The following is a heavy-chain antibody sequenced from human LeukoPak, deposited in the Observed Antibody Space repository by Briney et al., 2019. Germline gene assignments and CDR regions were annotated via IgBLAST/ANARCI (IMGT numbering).Heavy chain of an antibody. V-gene: IGHV3-23*01. J-gene: IGHJ5*02. CDR2: ISGSGATT. D-gene: IGHD2/OR15-2a*01. Sequence: GGSLRLSCAASGFIFSSYGMSWVRQAPGKGLEWVSTISGSGATTYYADSVKGRFTISRDNSKNTLYLQMNSLRAEDTAVYYCAKKYSTGLDPWGQGTLVTVSS. CDR1: GFIFSSYG. CDR3: AKKYSTGLDP.